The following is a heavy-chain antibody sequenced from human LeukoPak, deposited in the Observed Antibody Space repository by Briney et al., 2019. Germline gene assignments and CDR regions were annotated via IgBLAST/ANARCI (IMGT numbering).Heavy chain of an antibody. D-gene: IGHD1-1*01. CDR3: AREMEVVQYDAFDI. V-gene: IGHV4-34*01. CDR1: GGSFSGYY. Sequence: TPSETLSLTCAVYGGSFSGYYWSWIRQPPGKGLEWIGEINHRGSTNYNPSLNSRVTISMDTSKKQFSLNLSSVTAADTAMYYCAREMEVVQYDAFDIWGQGTMVNVSS. CDR2: INHRGST. J-gene: IGHJ3*02.